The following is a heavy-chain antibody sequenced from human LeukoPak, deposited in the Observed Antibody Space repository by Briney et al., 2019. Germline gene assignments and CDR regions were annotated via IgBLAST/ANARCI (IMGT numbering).Heavy chain of an antibody. CDR3: AGSHGY. CDR1: GGSISSSSYY. Sequence: RPSETLSLTCTVSGGSISSSSYYWGWIRQPPGKGLEWIGEINHSGSTNYNPSLKSRVTISVDTSKNQFSLKLSSVTAADTAVYYCAGSHGYWGQGTLVTVSS. D-gene: IGHD2-8*01. CDR2: INHSGST. V-gene: IGHV4-39*07. J-gene: IGHJ4*02.